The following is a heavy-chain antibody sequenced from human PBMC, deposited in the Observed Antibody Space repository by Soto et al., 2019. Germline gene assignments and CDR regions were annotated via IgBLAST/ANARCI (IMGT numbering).Heavy chain of an antibody. Sequence: QVQLQESGPGLVKPSQTLSLTCTVSGGSISSGGYYWSWIRQHPGKGLEWIGYIYYSGSTYYNPSLERRVTISVATSKNQCSRKLSSVTAADTAVYYCVSVRGVNYFDYWGQGTLVTVSS. D-gene: IGHD3-10*01. CDR2: IYYSGST. V-gene: IGHV4-31*03. CDR3: VSVRGVNYFDY. CDR1: GGSISSGGYY. J-gene: IGHJ4*02.